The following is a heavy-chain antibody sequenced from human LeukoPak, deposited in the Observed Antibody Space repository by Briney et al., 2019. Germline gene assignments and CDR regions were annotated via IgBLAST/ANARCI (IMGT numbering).Heavy chain of an antibody. CDR1: GFTFDDYG. CDR3: ARGTLKAAATDFDY. D-gene: IGHD6-13*01. V-gene: IGHV3-20*04. CDR2: INWNGGSR. Sequence: GGSLRLSCAASGFTFDDYGMSWVRQAPGKGLEWVSGINWNGGSRGYADSVKGRFTISRDNAKNSLYLQMNSLRAEDTALYYCARGTLKAAATDFDYWGQGTLVTVSS. J-gene: IGHJ4*02.